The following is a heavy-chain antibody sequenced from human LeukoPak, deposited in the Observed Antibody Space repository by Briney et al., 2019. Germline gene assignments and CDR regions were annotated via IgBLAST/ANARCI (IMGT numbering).Heavy chain of an antibody. J-gene: IGHJ6*03. CDR3: ASSISNYNYYYYMDV. Sequence: SVEVSCKASGGTFSSYAISWVRQAPGQGLEWMGGIIPIFGTANYAQKFQGRVTITTDESTSTAYMELSSLRSEDTAVYYCASSISNYNYYYYMDVWGKGTTVTVSS. CDR1: GGTFSSYA. D-gene: IGHD4-11*01. CDR2: IIPIFGTA. V-gene: IGHV1-69*05.